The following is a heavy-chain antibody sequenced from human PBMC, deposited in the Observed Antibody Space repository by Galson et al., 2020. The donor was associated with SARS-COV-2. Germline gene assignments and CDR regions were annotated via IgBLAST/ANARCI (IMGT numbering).Heavy chain of an antibody. CDR3: ARGSLGRQLDIYGMDV. J-gene: IGHJ6*02. CDR2: INAGNGNT. Sequence: ASVKVSCKASGYTFTSYAMHWVRQAPGQRLEWMGWINAGNGNTKYSQKFQGRVTITRDTSASTAYMELSSLRSEDTAVYYCARGSLGRQLDIYGMDVWGQGTTVTVSS. D-gene: IGHD6-6*01. CDR1: GYTFTSYA. V-gene: IGHV1-3*01.